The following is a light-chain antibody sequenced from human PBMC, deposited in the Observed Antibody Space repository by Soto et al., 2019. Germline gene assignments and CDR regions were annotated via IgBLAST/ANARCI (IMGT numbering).Light chain of an antibody. Sequence: EIVLTQSPGTLSLSPGERATLSCRASQSVSSTYLAWYQQKPGQAPRLLIYGASSRATGIPDRFSGSGSGTDLPLTISTLEPEDFAVYYCQQYGSSPGTFGQGTKVEIK. J-gene: IGKJ1*01. CDR2: GAS. CDR1: QSVSSTY. V-gene: IGKV3-20*01. CDR3: QQYGSSPGT.